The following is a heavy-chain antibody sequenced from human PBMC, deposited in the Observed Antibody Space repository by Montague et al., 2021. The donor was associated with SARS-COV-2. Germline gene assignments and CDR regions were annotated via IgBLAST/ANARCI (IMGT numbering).Heavy chain of an antibody. V-gene: IGHV4-39*07. D-gene: IGHD5-12*01. CDR1: GGSISRSNYF. J-gene: IGHJ4*02. Sequence: SETLSLTCTVSGGSISRSNYFWVRIRPPPGKGLEWIGSYYFGGSSYYXPSLQRPVTISVDTSEIQFSLKLTSVTAADTAVYWRARYVGEGFSGYEAEGGFDYWGQGTLVSVSS. CDR3: ARYVGEGFSGYEAEGGFDY. CDR2: YYFGGSS.